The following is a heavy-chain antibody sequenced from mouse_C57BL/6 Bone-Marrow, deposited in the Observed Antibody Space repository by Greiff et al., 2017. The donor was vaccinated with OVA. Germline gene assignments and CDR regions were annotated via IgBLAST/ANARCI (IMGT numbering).Heavy chain of an antibody. CDR3: ARDPLYSRRYFDV. V-gene: IGHV5-4*01. CDR2: ISDGGSYT. Sequence: EVNVVESGGGLVKPGGSLKLSCAASGFTFSSYAMSWVRQTPEKRLEWVATISDGGSYTYYPDNVKGRFTISRDNAKNNLYLQMSHLKSEDTAMYYCARDPLYSRRYFDVWGTGTTVTVSS. D-gene: IGHD1-1*01. J-gene: IGHJ1*03. CDR1: GFTFSSYA.